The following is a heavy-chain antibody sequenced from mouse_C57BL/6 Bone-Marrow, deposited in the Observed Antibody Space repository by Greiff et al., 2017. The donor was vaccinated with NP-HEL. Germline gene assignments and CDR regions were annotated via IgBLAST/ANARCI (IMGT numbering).Heavy chain of an antibody. V-gene: IGHV5-15*01. CDR1: GFTFSDYG. J-gene: IGHJ3*01. D-gene: IGHD1-1*01. Sequence: EVMLVESGGGLVQPGGSLKLSCAASGFTFSDYGMAWVRQAPRKGPEWVAFISNLAYSIYYADTVTGRFTISRENAKNTLYLEMSSLRSDDTAMYYCARQDYGSSYSFAYWGQGTLVTVSA. CDR3: ARQDYGSSYSFAY. CDR2: ISNLAYSI.